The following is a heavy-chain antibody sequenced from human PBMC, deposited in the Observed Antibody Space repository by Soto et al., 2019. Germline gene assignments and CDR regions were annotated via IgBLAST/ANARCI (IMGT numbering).Heavy chain of an antibody. J-gene: IGHJ5*02. CDR3: AIDLGYCRSGTCYREWFDP. D-gene: IGHD2-15*01. Sequence: ASVKVSCKASGYTFSTHGISWVRQVPGQGLEWMGWVRGDNGHRNYAQSLQGRVTMTTDTSTNTAYMELRSLRSDDTAVYYCAIDLGYCRSGTCYREWFDPWGQGTLVTVSS. CDR1: GYTFSTHG. CDR2: VRGDNGHR. V-gene: IGHV1-18*01.